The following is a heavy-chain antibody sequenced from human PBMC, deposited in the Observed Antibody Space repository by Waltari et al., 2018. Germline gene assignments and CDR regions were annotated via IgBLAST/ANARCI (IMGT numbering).Heavy chain of an antibody. CDR3: ARDLYGDYGLGAFDI. D-gene: IGHD4-17*01. Sequence: VQLVESGGGLVKPGGSLSLSCAASGFTSSCYSFNWVRQAPGKGLEWVSSISSSSSYIYYADSVKGRFTISRDNAKNSLYLQMNSLRAEDTAVYYCARDLYGDYGLGAFDIWGQGTMVTVSS. J-gene: IGHJ3*02. V-gene: IGHV3-21*01. CDR1: GFTSSCYS. CDR2: ISSSSSYI.